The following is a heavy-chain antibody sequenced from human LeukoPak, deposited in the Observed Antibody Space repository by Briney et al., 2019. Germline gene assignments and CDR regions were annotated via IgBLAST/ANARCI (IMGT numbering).Heavy chain of an antibody. J-gene: IGHJ3*02. Sequence: ASVKVSCKASGGTFSNYTIRWVRQAPGQRLEWMGWINAGNGNTKYSQKFQGRVTITRDTSTSTAYMELRSLRSDDTAVYYCARAPPGDAFDIWGQGTMVTVSS. CDR1: GGTFSNYT. V-gene: IGHV1-3*01. CDR3: ARAPPGDAFDI. CDR2: INAGNGNT.